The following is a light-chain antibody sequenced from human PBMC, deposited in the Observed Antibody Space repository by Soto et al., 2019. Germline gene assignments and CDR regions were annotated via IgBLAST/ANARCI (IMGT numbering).Light chain of an antibody. Sequence: EIVMTQSPATLSVSPGERATLSCRARQSVSSNLAWYQQKPGQAPRLLIYDASTRAPGIPSRFSGSGSGTKFSLTISSLQSEDFAVYYCQQYSAWWTFGQGTTVEIK. CDR3: QQYSAWWT. CDR1: QSVSSN. V-gene: IGKV3-15*01. J-gene: IGKJ1*01. CDR2: DAS.